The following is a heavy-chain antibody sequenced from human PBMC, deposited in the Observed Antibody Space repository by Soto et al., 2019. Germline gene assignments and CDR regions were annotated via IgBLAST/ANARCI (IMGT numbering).Heavy chain of an antibody. Sequence: GGSLRLSCAASGFTFSSYGMHWVRQAPGKGLEWVAVIWYDGSNKYYADSVKGRFTISRDNSKNTLYLQMNSLRAEDTAVYYCARDGFDVGSGSYYTDYWGQGTLVTVSS. D-gene: IGHD3-10*01. J-gene: IGHJ4*02. CDR3: ARDGFDVGSGSYYTDY. V-gene: IGHV3-33*01. CDR1: GFTFSSYG. CDR2: IWYDGSNK.